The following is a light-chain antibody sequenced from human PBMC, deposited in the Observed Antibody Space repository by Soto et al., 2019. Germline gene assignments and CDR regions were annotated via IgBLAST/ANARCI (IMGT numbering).Light chain of an antibody. CDR1: QNVRSD. Sequence: EIVMTQSPASQSVSPGDSATLSCRASQNVRSDVAWYQHKPGQAPRLLIYGASTRAIGIPARFSGSGSGTEFTLTISSLQSEDFAVYFCQQYNNWPPLTFGGGTKVEIK. CDR3: QQYNNWPPLT. J-gene: IGKJ4*01. V-gene: IGKV3-15*01. CDR2: GAS.